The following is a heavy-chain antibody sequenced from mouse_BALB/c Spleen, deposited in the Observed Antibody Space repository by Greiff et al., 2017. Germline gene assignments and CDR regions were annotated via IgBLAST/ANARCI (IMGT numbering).Heavy chain of an antibody. V-gene: IGHV2-3*01. CDR2: IWGDGST. D-gene: IGHD2-4*01. J-gene: IGHJ3*01. Sequence: VNVVESGPGLVAPSQSLSITCTVSGFSLTSYGVSWVRQPPGKGLEWLGVIWGDGSTNYHSALISRLSISKDNSKSQVFLKLNSLQTDDTATYYCAKPEDYDYDAWFAYWGQGTLVTVSA. CDR3: AKPEDYDYDAWFAY. CDR1: GFSLTSYG.